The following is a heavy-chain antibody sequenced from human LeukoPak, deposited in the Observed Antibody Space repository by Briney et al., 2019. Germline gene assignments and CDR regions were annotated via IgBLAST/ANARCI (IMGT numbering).Heavy chain of an antibody. CDR2: INPSGGFT. CDR3: ARGRNTIFGVGGIGYGMDV. CDR1: GYIFTSHY. Sequence: ASVKVSCKASGYIFTSHYMHWVRQAPGQGLEWMGVINPSGGFTSYAQKLQDRVTLTRDTSTTTVYMQLSSLRSEDTAVYYYARGRNTIFGVGGIGYGMDVWGQGTTVTVSS. D-gene: IGHD3-3*01. V-gene: IGHV1-46*01. J-gene: IGHJ6*02.